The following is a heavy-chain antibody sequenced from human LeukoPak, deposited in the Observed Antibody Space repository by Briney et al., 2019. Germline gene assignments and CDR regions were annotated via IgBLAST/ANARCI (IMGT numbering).Heavy chain of an antibody. CDR2: ISSSGSTI. D-gene: IGHD6-19*01. CDR1: GFTFSSYE. V-gene: IGHV3-48*03. CDR3: ARERASIAVAGTYYYYYYMDV. J-gene: IGHJ6*03. Sequence: GGSLRLSCAASGFTFSSYEMNWVRQAPGKGLEWVSYISSSGSTIYYADSVKGRFTISRGNSKNTLYLQMNSLRAEDTAVYYCARERASIAVAGTYYYYYYMDVWGKGTTVTISS.